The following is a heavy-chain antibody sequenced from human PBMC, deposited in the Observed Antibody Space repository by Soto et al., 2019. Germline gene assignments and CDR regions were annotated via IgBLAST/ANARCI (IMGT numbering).Heavy chain of an antibody. Sequence: PSETLSLTCTVSGGSISSYYWSWIRQPPGKGLEWIGYIYYSGSTNYNPSLKSRVTISVDTSKNQFSLKLSSVTAADTAVYYCARRYGDYEDDWGQGTLVTVSS. J-gene: IGHJ4*02. D-gene: IGHD4-17*01. CDR3: ARRYGDYEDD. CDR1: GGSISSYY. CDR2: IYYSGST. V-gene: IGHV4-59*08.